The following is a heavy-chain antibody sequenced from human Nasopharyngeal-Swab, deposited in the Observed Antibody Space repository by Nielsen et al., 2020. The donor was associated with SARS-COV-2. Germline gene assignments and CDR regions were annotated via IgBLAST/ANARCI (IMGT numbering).Heavy chain of an antibody. D-gene: IGHD3-10*01. CDR2: ISYSGRT. Sequence: SETLSLTCTVSGGSINSNDRSWGWIRQPPGKGLEWIGSISYSGRTHHNPSLKSRVTISVDTSKNQFSLKLSSVTAADTAVYYCAKLEGIISLYYYGMDVWGRGTTVTVSS. CDR1: GGSINSNDRS. V-gene: IGHV4-39*01. CDR3: AKLEGIISLYYYGMDV. J-gene: IGHJ6*02.